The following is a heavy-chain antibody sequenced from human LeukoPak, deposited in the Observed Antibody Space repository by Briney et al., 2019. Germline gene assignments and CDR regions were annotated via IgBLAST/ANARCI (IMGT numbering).Heavy chain of an antibody. Sequence: PGGSLRLSCAASGFTFSSYSMNWVRQAPGKGLVWVSRINSDGSSTSYADSVKGRFTISRDNAKNTLYLQMNSLRAEDTAVYYCAKGDESVVVPAAIRHYYYYGMDVWGQGTTVTVSS. D-gene: IGHD2-2*01. CDR1: GFTFSSYS. CDR3: AKGDESVVVPAAIRHYYYYGMDV. V-gene: IGHV3-74*01. J-gene: IGHJ6*02. CDR2: INSDGSST.